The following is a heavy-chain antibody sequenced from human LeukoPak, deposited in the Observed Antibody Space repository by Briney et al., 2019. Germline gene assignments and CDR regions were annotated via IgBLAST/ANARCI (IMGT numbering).Heavy chain of an antibody. CDR1: VAPITDYY. CDR2: IHISGSP. V-gene: IGHV4-4*07. CDR3: AREGIYCTPDCYAAWFDP. Sequence: KLSATLPLTARFPVAPITDYYWGGIRPPAHRRRECIVGIHISGSPNYTYSFKRRFTMSIDTSKNHLSLRITSVTAADTAIYSCAREGIYCTPDCYAAWFDPWGQGTLVTVSS. J-gene: IGHJ5*02. D-gene: IGHD2-8*01.